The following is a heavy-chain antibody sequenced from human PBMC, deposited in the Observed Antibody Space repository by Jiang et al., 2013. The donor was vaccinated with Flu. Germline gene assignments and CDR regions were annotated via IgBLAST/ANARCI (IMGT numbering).Heavy chain of an antibody. CDR2: IYYSGST. D-gene: IGHD3-10*01. Sequence: LLKPSETLSLTCTVSGGSISSYYWSWIRQHPGMGLEWIGYIYYSGSTYYNPSLKSRVTISVDTSKNQFSLKLSSVTAADTAVYYCARDYYGSGSYYKPNAFDIWGQGTMVTVSS. CDR1: GGSISSYY. V-gene: IGHV4-59*06. CDR3: ARDYYGSGSYYKPNAFDI. J-gene: IGHJ3*02.